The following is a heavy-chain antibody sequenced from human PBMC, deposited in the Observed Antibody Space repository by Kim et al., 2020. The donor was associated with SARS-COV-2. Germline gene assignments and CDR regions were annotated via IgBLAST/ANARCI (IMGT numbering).Heavy chain of an antibody. CDR1: GGSISSYY. J-gene: IGHJ6*02. CDR2: IYTSGST. D-gene: IGHD2-2*01. V-gene: IGHV4-4*07. CDR3: ARENIVVVPAAKVTYYYYGMDV. Sequence: SETLSLTCTVSGGSISSYYWIWIRQPAGKGLEWIGRIYTSGSTNYNPSLKSRVTMSVDTSKNQFSLKLSSVTAADTAVYYCARENIVVVPAAKVTYYYYGMDVWGQGTTVTVSS.